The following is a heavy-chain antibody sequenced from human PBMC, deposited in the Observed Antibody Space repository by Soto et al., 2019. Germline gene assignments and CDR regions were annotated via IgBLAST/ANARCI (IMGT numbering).Heavy chain of an antibody. CDR1: GGTFSSYA. CDR2: IIPIFGTA. J-gene: IGHJ6*02. D-gene: IGHD5-12*01. CDR3: ARMEGWLRLNYSYYGMDV. Sequence: QVQLVQSGAEVKKPGSSVKVSCKASGGTFSSYAISWVRQAPGQGLEWMGGIIPIFGTANYAQKFQGRVTITADESTITAYMELSSLRAEDTAVYYCARMEGWLRLNYSYYGMDVWGQGTTVTVSS. V-gene: IGHV1-69*12.